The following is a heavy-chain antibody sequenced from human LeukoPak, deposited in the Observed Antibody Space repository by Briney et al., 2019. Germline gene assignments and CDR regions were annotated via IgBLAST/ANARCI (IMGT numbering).Heavy chain of an antibody. D-gene: IGHD1-26*01. CDR3: ARSASGTYFLDY. CDR1: GFTFSSYT. Sequence: GGSLRLSCEASGFTFSSYTMNWVRQAPGKGLEWVSSISSGSDYIYYADSVKARFTISRDNAKNSLYLQMNSLRAEDTAVYYCARSASGTYFLDYWGRGTLVTVSS. J-gene: IGHJ4*02. V-gene: IGHV3-21*01. CDR2: ISSGSDYI.